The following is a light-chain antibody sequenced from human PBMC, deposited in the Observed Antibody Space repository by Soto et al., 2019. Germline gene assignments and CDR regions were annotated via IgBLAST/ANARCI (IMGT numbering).Light chain of an antibody. J-gene: IGLJ2*01. V-gene: IGLV2-14*01. CDR2: EVS. CDR1: SRDVGGYNF. CDR3: SSHTSSSTSVL. Sequence: QSVLTQPASVSGSPGQSITISCTGTSRDVGGYNFVSWYQHHPGKAPKLMIYEVSNRPSGVSNRFSGSKSGNMASLTISGLQAEDEADYYCSSHTSSSTSVLFGGGTKLTVL.